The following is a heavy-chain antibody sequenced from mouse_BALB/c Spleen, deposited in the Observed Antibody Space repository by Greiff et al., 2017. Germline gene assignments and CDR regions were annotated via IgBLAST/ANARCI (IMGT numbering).Heavy chain of an antibody. J-gene: IGHJ1*01. Sequence: VQLQQSGAELARPGASVKLSCKASGYTFTSYWMQWVKQRPGQGLEWIGAIYPGDGDTRYTQKFKGKATLTADKSSSTAYMQLSSLASEDSAVYYCARWGDYGDWYFDVWGAGTTVTVSS. CDR3: ARWGDYGDWYFDV. CDR2: IYPGDGDT. CDR1: GYTFTSYW. D-gene: IGHD2-4*01. V-gene: IGHV1-87*01.